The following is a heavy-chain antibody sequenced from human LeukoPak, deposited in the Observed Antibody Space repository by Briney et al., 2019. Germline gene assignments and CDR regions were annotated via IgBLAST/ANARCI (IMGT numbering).Heavy chain of an antibody. Sequence: SETLSLTCAVNGGSFSGYYWSWVRQPPGKGLECIGKINHSRSTNYNPSLNIRVTISVDTSKNHFSLKLSSVTAADTAVYYCARGGISGYFYWGQGTLVTVSS. D-gene: IGHD5-12*01. J-gene: IGHJ4*02. CDR3: ARGGISGYFY. CDR1: GGSFSGYY. CDR2: INHSRST. V-gene: IGHV4-34*01.